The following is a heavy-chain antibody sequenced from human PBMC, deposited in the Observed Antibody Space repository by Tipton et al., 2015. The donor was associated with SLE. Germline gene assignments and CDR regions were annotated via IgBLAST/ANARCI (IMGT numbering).Heavy chain of an antibody. D-gene: IGHD3-22*01. CDR1: GYTVTRYY. Sequence: QLVKSGAEVKKPGASVKVSCKASGYTVTRYYMHWVRQAPGQGLEWMGWISAYNCDTNYAQKIQGRVTMTTDTSTSTAYMELRSLRSDDTAVCYCARDALYYLYAFDILGQGTMVTVSS. J-gene: IGHJ3*02. CDR2: ISAYNCDT. CDR3: ARDALYYLYAFDI. V-gene: IGHV1-18*04.